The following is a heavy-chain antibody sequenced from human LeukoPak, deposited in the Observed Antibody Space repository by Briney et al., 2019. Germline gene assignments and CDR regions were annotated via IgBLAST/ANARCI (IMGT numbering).Heavy chain of an antibody. CDR2: ISTSGGYT. CDR1: GFTFSSYA. J-gene: IGHJ4*02. Sequence: GGSLRLSCAASGFTFSSYAMSWVRQAPGKGLEWVSGISTSGGYTYYADSAKGRFTISRDNSKKTLYLQMSSLRAEDTAVYYCANGTYWGQGTLVTVSS. V-gene: IGHV3-23*01. CDR3: ANGTY. D-gene: IGHD1-26*01.